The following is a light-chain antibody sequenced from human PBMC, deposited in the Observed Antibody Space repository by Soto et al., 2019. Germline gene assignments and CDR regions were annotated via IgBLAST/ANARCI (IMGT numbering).Light chain of an antibody. CDR3: QQYGRSHWT. J-gene: IGKJ1*01. V-gene: IGKV3-20*01. CDR2: GAS. Sequence: EIVLTQSPDTLSLSPGDRVTLSCRASQSISSSYLAWYQQKPGQAPRLLIYGASSRAAGIPDRFSGSGPGTDFTLTISRLEPEDSAVYYCQQYGRSHWTFGQGTKVDIK. CDR1: QSISSSY.